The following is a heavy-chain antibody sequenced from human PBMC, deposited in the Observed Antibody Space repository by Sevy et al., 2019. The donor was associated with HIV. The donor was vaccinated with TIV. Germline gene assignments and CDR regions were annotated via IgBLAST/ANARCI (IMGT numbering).Heavy chain of an antibody. CDR2: ISYEVSNK. CDR3: AREGGYCSSTSCYTAFGY. J-gene: IGHJ4*02. V-gene: IGHV3-30*04. Sequence: GGSLRLSCAASGFTFSSYAMHWVRQAPGKGREGVAVISYEVSNKYYADSVKGRFTISRDNSKNTLYLQMNSLRAEDTAVYYCAREGGYCSSTSCYTAFGYWGQGTLVTVSS. D-gene: IGHD2-2*02. CDR1: GFTFSSYA.